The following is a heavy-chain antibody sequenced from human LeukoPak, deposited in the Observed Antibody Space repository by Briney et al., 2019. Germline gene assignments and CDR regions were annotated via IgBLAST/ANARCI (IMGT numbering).Heavy chain of an antibody. J-gene: IGHJ6*02. Sequence: PGGSLRLSCAASGFTFSSYEMNWVRQAPGKGLEWVSYISSSGSTIYYADSVKGRFTISRDNAKNSLYLQMSSLRAEDTAVYYCARTKGYSYVVTATRYYYYGMDVWGQGTTVTVSS. CDR2: ISSSGSTI. CDR3: ARTKGYSYVVTATRYYYYGMDV. CDR1: GFTFSSYE. V-gene: IGHV3-48*03. D-gene: IGHD2-21*02.